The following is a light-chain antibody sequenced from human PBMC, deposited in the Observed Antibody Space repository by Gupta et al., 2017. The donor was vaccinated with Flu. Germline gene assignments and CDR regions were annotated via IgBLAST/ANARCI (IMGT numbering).Light chain of an antibody. CDR2: GAS. CDR1: QSVSSN. CDR3: QQYDDWPPIT. J-gene: IGKJ5*01. V-gene: IGKV3-15*01. Sequence: IGMTQSQANLSVSPGERATLSCRASQSVSSNLAWYQHKPGLAPRLLIYGASTRATGIADRFSGSGSGTEFTLTISSRQSEDCAVYYCQQYDDWPPITFGQGTRLEIK.